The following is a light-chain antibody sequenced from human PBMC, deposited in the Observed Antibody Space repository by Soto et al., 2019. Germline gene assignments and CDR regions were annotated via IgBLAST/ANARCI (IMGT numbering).Light chain of an antibody. J-gene: IGKJ3*01. V-gene: IGKV1-39*01. Sequence: DIQMTQSPSSLSASVGDRVTVTCRAGQSISRYLNWYQQRPGKAPNLLIYSASSLQTGVPSRFSGSGSGTDFPLTITNLQPEDFATYYCQQSYNGPFTLGPGTKVDL. CDR2: SAS. CDR1: QSISRY. CDR3: QQSYNGPFT.